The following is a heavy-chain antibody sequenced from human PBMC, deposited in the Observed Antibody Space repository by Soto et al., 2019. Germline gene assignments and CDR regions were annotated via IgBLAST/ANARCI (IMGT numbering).Heavy chain of an antibody. CDR3: SARYDFWSDYTQVALDY. J-gene: IGHJ4*02. CDR2: IYYSGST. D-gene: IGHD3-3*01. V-gene: IGHV4-59*01. Sequence: PSETLSLTCTVSGGSISSYYWSWIRQPPGKGLEWIGYIYYSGSTNYNPSLKSRATISVDTSKNQFSLKLSSVTAADTAVYYCSARYDFWSDYTQVALDYWGQGTLVTVSS. CDR1: GGSISSYY.